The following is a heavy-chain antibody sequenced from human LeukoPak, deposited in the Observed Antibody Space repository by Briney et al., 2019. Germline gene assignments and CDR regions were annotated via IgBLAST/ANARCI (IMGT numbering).Heavy chain of an antibody. CDR3: ARGIVVVPAAIKGGKAPHWFDP. D-gene: IGHD2-2*02. Sequence: SETLSLTCAVYGGSFSGYYWSWIRQPPGKGLEWIGEINHSGSTNYNPSLKSRVTISVDTSKNQFSLKLSSVTAADTAVYYCARGIVVVPAAIKGGKAPHWFDPWGQGTLVTVSS. J-gene: IGHJ5*02. V-gene: IGHV4-34*01. CDR1: GGSFSGYY. CDR2: INHSGST.